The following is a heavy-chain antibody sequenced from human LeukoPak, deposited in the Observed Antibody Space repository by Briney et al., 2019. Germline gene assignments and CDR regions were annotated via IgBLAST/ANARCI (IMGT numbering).Heavy chain of an antibody. V-gene: IGHV1-8*01. CDR3: ARAPSASVYNYSMDV. CDR2: MNPNSGNT. Sequence: ASVKVSCKASGYTFTRYDINWVRQATGQGLEWMGWMNPNSGNTGYAQKFQGRVTMTRDTSISTAYMELSSLRSEDTAVYYCARAPSASVYNYSMDVWGKGTTVTVSS. CDR1: GYTFTRYD. J-gene: IGHJ6*03.